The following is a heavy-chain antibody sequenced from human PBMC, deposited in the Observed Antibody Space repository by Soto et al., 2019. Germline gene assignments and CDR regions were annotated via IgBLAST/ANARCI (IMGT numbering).Heavy chain of an antibody. J-gene: IGHJ6*02. CDR1: GGTYSSNS. CDR3: ARKAASFSGMDV. Sequence: GXSVKVSSKASGGTYSSNSMSLVRHSPGQGLEWMGGIIPIFGTANYAQKFQGRVTITADESTSTAYMELSSMRSEDTAVYYCARKAASFSGMDVWGQGTTVTVSS. CDR2: IIPIFGTA. V-gene: IGHV1-69*01. D-gene: IGHD2-2*01.